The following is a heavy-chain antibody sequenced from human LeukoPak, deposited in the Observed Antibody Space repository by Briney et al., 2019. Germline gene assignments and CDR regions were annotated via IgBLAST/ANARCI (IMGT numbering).Heavy chain of an antibody. CDR2: IYYSGST. J-gene: IGHJ4*02. CDR3: ARDEPRTQVMVFDY. CDR1: GGSISSSSSY. V-gene: IGHV4-39*07. D-gene: IGHD3-16*02. Sequence: PSETLSLTCTVSGGSISSSSSYWGWIRQPPGKGLEWIGSIYYSGSTYYNPSLKSRVTISVDTSKNQLSLKLNSVTAADTAVYLCARDEPRTQVMVFDYWGQGTLVTVSS.